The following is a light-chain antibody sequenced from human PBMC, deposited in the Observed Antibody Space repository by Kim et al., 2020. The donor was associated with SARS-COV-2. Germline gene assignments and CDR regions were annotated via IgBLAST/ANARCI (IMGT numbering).Light chain of an antibody. CDR2: GKN. CDR3: HSRDSNSNHQV. V-gene: IGLV3-19*01. CDR1: SLRSSY. J-gene: IGLJ3*02. Sequence: SSELTQDPAVSVALGQTVRITCQGDSLRSSYASWYQQKPGQAPVLVIYGKNNRPSGIPDRFSGSNSENTASLTITGAQAEDGADYYCHSRDSNSNHQVFGGGTKLTVL.